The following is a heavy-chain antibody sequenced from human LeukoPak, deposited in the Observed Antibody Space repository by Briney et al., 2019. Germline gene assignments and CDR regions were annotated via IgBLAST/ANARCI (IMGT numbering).Heavy chain of an antibody. CDR1: GGSISSGSYY. CDR3: AREGPYIAVAGYYFDY. CDR2: IYTSGST. D-gene: IGHD6-19*01. J-gene: IGHJ4*02. V-gene: IGHV4-61*02. Sequence: SQTLSLTCTVSGGSISSGSYYWSWIRQPAGKGLEWIGRIYTSGSTNYNPSLKSRVTISVDTSKNQFSLKLSSVTAADTAVYYCAREGPYIAVAGYYFDYWGQGTLVTVSP.